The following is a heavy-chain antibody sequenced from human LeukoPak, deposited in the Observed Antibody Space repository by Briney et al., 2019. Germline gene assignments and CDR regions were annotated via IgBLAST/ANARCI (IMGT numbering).Heavy chain of an antibody. V-gene: IGHV3-9*01. D-gene: IGHD6-19*01. CDR1: GFTFDDYA. CDR2: ISWNSGSI. Sequence: PGGSLRLSCAASGFTFDDYAMHWVRQAPGKGLEWVSGISWNSGSIGYADSVKGRFTISRDNAKNSLYLQMNSLRAEDTALYYCAKGGNSADSGWLFLDAFDIWGQGTMVTVSS. CDR3: AKGGNSADSGWLFLDAFDI. J-gene: IGHJ3*02.